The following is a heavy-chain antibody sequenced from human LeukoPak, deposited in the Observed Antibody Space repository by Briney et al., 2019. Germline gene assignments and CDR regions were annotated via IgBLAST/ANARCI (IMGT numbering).Heavy chain of an antibody. D-gene: IGHD2-2*01. V-gene: IGHV4-61*05. CDR3: ARAGYCTSTSCFSWFDP. J-gene: IGHJ5*02. Sequence: SETLSLTCTVSGGSISSSSYYWGWIRQPPGKGLEWIGYIYYSGSTNYNPSLKSRVTISVDTSKNQFSLKLSSVTAADTAVYYCARAGYCTSTSCFSWFDPWGQGTLVTVSS. CDR1: GGSISSSSYY. CDR2: IYYSGST.